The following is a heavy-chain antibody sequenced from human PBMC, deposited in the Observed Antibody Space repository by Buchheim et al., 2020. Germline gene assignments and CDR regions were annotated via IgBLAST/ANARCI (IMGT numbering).Heavy chain of an antibody. Sequence: QVQLQQWGAGLLKPSETLSLTCAVYGGSFSGYYWSWIRQPPGKGLEWIGEINHSGSTNYNPSLKSRVTISVDTSKNPFSLKLSSVTAADTAVYYCARGSSSWLYYGMDVWGQGTT. J-gene: IGHJ6*02. CDR3: ARGSSSWLYYGMDV. V-gene: IGHV4-34*01. CDR2: INHSGST. CDR1: GGSFSGYY. D-gene: IGHD6-13*01.